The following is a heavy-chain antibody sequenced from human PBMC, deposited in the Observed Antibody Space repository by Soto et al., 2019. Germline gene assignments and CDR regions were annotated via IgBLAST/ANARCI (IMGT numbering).Heavy chain of an antibody. Sequence: QVQLVQSGAEVKKPGSSVKVSCKASGGTFSIYATTWVRQAPGQGLEWVGGIIPISGTTNYAQKFQGRVTITADESTSTAYMELSSLRSEDTAVYYCARERGYCSSTRCYEGLGYGMDVWGQGTTVTVSS. CDR2: IIPISGTT. V-gene: IGHV1-69*01. CDR3: ARERGYCSSTRCYEGLGYGMDV. CDR1: GGTFSIYA. D-gene: IGHD2-2*01. J-gene: IGHJ6*02.